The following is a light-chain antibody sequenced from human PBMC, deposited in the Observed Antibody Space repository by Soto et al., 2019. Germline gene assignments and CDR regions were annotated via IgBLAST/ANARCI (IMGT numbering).Light chain of an antibody. CDR1: QSITLNY. J-gene: IGKJ2*01. CDR2: GAS. Sequence: ENVLTQSPGTLSLFPGERATLSCTASQSITLNYLAWYQQKPGQAPSLLFSGASSRATGIPDRFSGSGSGTDFTLTISRLEPEDVAVYYCQQYGSSPYTFGQGTKVESK. V-gene: IGKV3-20*01. CDR3: QQYGSSPYT.